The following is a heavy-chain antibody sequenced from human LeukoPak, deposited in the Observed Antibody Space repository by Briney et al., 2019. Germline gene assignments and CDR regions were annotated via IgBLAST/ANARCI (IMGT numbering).Heavy chain of an antibody. CDR3: AGHNDYGEPLIGAFDI. V-gene: IGHV4-4*02. J-gene: IGHJ3*02. CDR1: GGSISSSNW. D-gene: IGHD4-17*01. CDR2: IYHSGST. Sequence: SGTLSLTCAVSGGSISSSNWWSWVRQPPGKGLEWIGEIYHSGSTNYNPSLKSRVTISVDKSKNQFSLKLSSVTAADTAVYYCAGHNDYGEPLIGAFDIWGQGTTVTVSS.